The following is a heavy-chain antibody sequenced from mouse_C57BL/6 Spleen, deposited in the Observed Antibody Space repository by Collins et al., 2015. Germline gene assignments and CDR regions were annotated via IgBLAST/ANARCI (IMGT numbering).Heavy chain of an antibody. D-gene: IGHD2-4*01. V-gene: IGHV1-55*01. Sequence: QVQLQQPGAELVKPGASVKMSCKASGYTFTSYWITWVKQRPGQGLEWIGDIYPGSGGTNYNEKFKSKATLTVDTSSSTAYMQLSSLTSGDSAVYYCARWDDYDDGSMDYWGQGTSVTVSS. CDR1: GYTFTSYW. J-gene: IGHJ4*01. CDR2: IYPGSGGT. CDR3: ARWDDYDDGSMDY.